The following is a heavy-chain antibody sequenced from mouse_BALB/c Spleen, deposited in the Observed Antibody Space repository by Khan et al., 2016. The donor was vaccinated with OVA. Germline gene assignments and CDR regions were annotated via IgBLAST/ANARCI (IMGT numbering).Heavy chain of an antibody. V-gene: IGHV5-17*02. CDR2: ISGDSSTI. CDR3: ARSYFYGYYFDQ. Sequence: EVQLVESGGGLVQPGGSRKLSCVASGFTFSSFGMHWVRQAPEKGLEWVAYISGDSSTIYYTATVKGRFTISRDNPKNTLFLQMTSLRSEDMAMXYCARSYFYGYYFDQWGQGTTLTVSS. J-gene: IGHJ2*01. D-gene: IGHD1-1*01. CDR1: GFTFSSFG.